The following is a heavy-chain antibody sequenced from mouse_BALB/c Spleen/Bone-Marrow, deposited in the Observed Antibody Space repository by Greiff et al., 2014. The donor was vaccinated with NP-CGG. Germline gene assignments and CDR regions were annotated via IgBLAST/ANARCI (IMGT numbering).Heavy chain of an antibody. CDR3: AKDPYYGYLYFDV. Sequence: VQLVESGPGLVAPSQSLSITCTVSGISLTSYGVSWVRQPPGKGLEWLGGIRGDGSTNYYSALISKLSIREDKSKSQVFMKLNSLQTDDTAAYYCAKDPYYGYLYFDVWGAGTTVTVSS. J-gene: IGHJ1*01. CDR2: IRGDGST. D-gene: IGHD1-2*01. CDR1: GISLTSYG. V-gene: IGHV2-3*01.